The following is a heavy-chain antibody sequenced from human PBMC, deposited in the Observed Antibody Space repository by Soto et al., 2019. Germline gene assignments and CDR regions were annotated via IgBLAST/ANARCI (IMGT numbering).Heavy chain of an antibody. CDR3: VRDGRGSFDF. V-gene: IGHV3-23*01. D-gene: IGHD5-12*01. CDR1: VFIFTNYA. J-gene: IGHJ4*03. Sequence: PVGSLRLSCASSVFIFTNYAMNCVRHSPGKGLEWVSVIGGRGNSAYYADSVQGRFTISRDNSKNTLSLQMSSLTADDTAIYYCVRDGRGSFDFWGRGTRLPVSS. CDR2: IGGRGNSA.